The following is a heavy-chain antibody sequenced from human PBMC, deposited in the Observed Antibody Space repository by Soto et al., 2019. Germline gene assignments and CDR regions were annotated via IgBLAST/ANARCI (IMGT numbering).Heavy chain of an antibody. Sequence: GGSLRLSCAASGFTFSSYAMHWVRQAPGKGLEWVAVISYDGSNKYYADSVKCRFTISRDNSKNTLYLQMNSLRAEDTAVYYCARDRIQLWFGPPVAWGQGTLVTVSS. CDR3: ARDRIQLWFGPPVA. J-gene: IGHJ5*02. CDR1: GFTFSSYA. CDR2: ISYDGSNK. D-gene: IGHD5-18*01. V-gene: IGHV3-30-3*01.